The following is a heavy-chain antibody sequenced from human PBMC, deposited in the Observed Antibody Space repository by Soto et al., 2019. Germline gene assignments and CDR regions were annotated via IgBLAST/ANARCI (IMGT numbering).Heavy chain of an antibody. J-gene: IGHJ4*02. CDR2: MNPNSGNT. V-gene: IGHV1-8*01. CDR3: ARVFREAGQLVFDY. CDR1: GYTFTSYD. Sequence: ASVKVSCKASGYTFTSYDINWVRQATGQGLEWMGWMNPNSGNTGYAQKFQGRVTMTRNTSISTAYMELSSLRSEDTAVYYCARVFREAGQLVFDYWGQGTLVTVSS. D-gene: IGHD6-13*01.